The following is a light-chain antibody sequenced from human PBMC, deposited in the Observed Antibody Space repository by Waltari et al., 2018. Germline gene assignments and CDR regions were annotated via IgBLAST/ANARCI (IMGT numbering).Light chain of an antibody. J-gene: IGKJ1*01. V-gene: IGKV3-20*01. CDR2: GAS. CDR3: QHYVRLPVT. Sequence: EIVLTQSPGTLSLSPGERVTLSCRASQSVSRAFAWYQQKPGQAPRHLLYGASTRATGIPDRFSGSGSGTDFSLTISRLEPEDFAVYYCQHYVRLPVTFGQGTKVEIK. CDR1: QSVSRAF.